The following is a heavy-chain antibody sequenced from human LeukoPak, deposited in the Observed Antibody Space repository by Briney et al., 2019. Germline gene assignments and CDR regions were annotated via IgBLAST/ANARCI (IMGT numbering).Heavy chain of an antibody. CDR3: ARDSPAGYNPFDY. Sequence: GGSLRLSCAVSGFTFSGFWMSWSRQAPGKGLEWVASIKQDGSEKYYVDSVKGRFTISRDNAKNSLYLQMNSLRAEDTAVYYCARDSPAGYNPFDYWGQGTLVTVSS. CDR1: GFTFSGFW. CDR2: IKQDGSEK. J-gene: IGHJ4*02. D-gene: IGHD5-24*01. V-gene: IGHV3-7*03.